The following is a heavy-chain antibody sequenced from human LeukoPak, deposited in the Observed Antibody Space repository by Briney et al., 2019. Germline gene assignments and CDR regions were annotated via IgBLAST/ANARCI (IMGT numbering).Heavy chain of an antibody. CDR2: ISGSGGST. CDR3: AKSPESNYDFWSGYTSFDY. J-gene: IGHJ4*02. D-gene: IGHD3-3*01. V-gene: IGHV3-23*01. Sequence: GGSLRLSCAASGFTVSNYYMSWVRQAPGKGLEWVSAISGSGGSTYYADSVKGRFTISRDNSKNTLYLQMNSLRAEDTAVYYCAKSPESNYDFWSGYTSFDYWGQGTLVTVSS. CDR1: GFTVSNYY.